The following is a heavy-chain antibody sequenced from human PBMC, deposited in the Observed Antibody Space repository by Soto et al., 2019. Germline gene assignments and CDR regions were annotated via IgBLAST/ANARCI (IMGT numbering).Heavy chain of an antibody. D-gene: IGHD3-3*01. CDR2: ISSNGVST. CDR3: VKDLRGHDSNFDY. J-gene: IGHJ4*02. V-gene: IGHV3-23*01. Sequence: VRLSCTASGFTFSSFAMSWVRQAPGKGLEWVSAISSNGVSTFYGDSVKGRFTISRDNSKNTLWLQMRSLRAEDTAVYYCVKDLRGHDSNFDYWGQGTLVTVSS. CDR1: GFTFSSFA.